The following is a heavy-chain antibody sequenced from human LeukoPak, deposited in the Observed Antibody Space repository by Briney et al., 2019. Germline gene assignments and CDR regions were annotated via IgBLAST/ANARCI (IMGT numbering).Heavy chain of an antibody. V-gene: IGHV3-7*01. CDR1: GFTLSDYY. J-gene: IGHJ4*02. CDR2: IKEDESEI. D-gene: IGHD6-19*01. Sequence: GGSLRLSCAASGFTLSDYYMSWIRQAPGKGLEWVANIKEDESEIYYVDSVQGRFTISRDNTKNSVYLQMNSLRAEDTAVYYCAGSSGWLFDYWGQGTLVAVSS. CDR3: AGSSGWLFDY.